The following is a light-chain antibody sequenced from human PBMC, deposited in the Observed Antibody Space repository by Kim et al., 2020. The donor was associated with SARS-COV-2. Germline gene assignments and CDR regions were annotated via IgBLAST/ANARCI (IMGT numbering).Light chain of an antibody. V-gene: IGKV3-15*01. Sequence: EIVMTQSPATLSVSPGERATLSCRASESVRSNLAWYQQKPGQAPRLLIHGASTRATGIPARFSGSGSGTEFTLTINSLQSEDFAVYYCQQYDSWPPWTFGQGTKVDI. CDR2: GAS. J-gene: IGKJ1*01. CDR3: QQYDSWPPWT. CDR1: ESVRSN.